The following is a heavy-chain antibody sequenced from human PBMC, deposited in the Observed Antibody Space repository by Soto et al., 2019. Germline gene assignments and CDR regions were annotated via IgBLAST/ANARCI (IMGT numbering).Heavy chain of an antibody. Sequence: QGQLVESGGGVVQPGRSLRLSCAASGFTFSDYDMHWVRQAPGKGLEWVAVISFDGRDKSYTDSVKGRFTISRDNSKNTLYLQMNSLRAEDTAVYYCAKVSYYYDPSGYYAWGQGILVTVSS. J-gene: IGHJ5*02. D-gene: IGHD3-22*01. CDR2: ISFDGRDK. V-gene: IGHV3-30*18. CDR3: AKVSYYYDPSGYYA. CDR1: GFTFSDYD.